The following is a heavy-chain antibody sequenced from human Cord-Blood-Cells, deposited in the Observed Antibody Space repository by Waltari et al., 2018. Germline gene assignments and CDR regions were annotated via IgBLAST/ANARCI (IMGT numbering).Heavy chain of an antibody. CDR1: GFTFRSYW. Sequence: EVQLVESGGGLVQPGGSLRLSCAASGFTFRSYWMRWVRQAPGKGLEWVAKIKQDGSEKYYVDSVKGRFTISRDNAKNSLYLQMNSLRAEDTAVYYCARVVGATKLDYWGQGTLVTVSS. CDR3: ARVVGATKLDY. J-gene: IGHJ4*02. D-gene: IGHD1-26*01. CDR2: IKQDGSEK. V-gene: IGHV3-7*01.